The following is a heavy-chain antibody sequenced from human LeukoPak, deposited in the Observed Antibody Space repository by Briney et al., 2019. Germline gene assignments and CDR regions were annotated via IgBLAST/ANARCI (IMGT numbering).Heavy chain of an antibody. CDR1: GYSFTSYW. CDR2: IDPSDSYT. CDR3: ARHLGRCSGGSCYSLPTVDH. V-gene: IGHV5-10-1*01. Sequence: GESLKISCKGSGYSFTSYWISWVRQMPGKGLEWMGRIDPSDSYTKYSPSFQGHVTISTDKSISTAYLQWSSLKASDTAMYYCARHLGRCSGGSCYSLPTVDHWGQGTLVTVSS. J-gene: IGHJ4*02. D-gene: IGHD2-15*01.